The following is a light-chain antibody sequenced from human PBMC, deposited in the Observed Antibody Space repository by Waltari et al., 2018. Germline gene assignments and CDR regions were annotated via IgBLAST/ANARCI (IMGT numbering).Light chain of an antibody. J-gene: IGLJ3*02. Sequence: SSELTQPPSVSVSPGQTATIPCSGDALAEQYIHWYQRRPGQAPLLVIKKDTERPSGIPERFSGSNSGTTATLTISGVQAEDGADYYCQSADVSNTYPWGFGGGTRLTVL. CDR2: KDT. CDR3: QSADVSNTYPWG. V-gene: IGLV3-25*03. CDR1: ALAEQY.